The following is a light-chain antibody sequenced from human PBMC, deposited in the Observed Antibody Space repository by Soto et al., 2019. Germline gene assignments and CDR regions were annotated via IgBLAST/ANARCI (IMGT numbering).Light chain of an antibody. CDR3: QQYGTSPRT. CDR2: GAS. CDR1: QTVTRSY. V-gene: IGKV3-20*01. Sequence: IVLTQSPGTMSLSPGERVTLSCRASQTVTRSYLAWYQQKPGQAPRLLIYGASIRATGIPDRFSGSGSGTDFTLTISRLEPEDFAVYYCQQYGTSPRTFGQGTKVDIK. J-gene: IGKJ1*01.